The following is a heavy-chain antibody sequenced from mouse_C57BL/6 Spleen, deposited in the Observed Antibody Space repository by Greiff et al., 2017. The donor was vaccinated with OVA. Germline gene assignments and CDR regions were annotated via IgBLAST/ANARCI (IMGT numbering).Heavy chain of an antibody. CDR2: FHPYNDDT. CDR3: ARVWYDYDDYYAMDY. D-gene: IGHD2-4*01. V-gene: IGHV1-47*01. Sequence: VQLQQSGAELVKPGASVKMSCKASGYTFTTYPIEWMKQNHGKSLEWIGNFHPYNDDTKYNEKFKGKATLTVEKSSSTVYLELSRLTSDYSAVNYCARVWYDYDDYYAMDYWGQGTSVTVSS. CDR1: GYTFTTYP. J-gene: IGHJ4*01.